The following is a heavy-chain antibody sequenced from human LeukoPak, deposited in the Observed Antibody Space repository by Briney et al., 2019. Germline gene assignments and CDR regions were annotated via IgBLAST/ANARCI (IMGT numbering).Heavy chain of an antibody. J-gene: IGHJ4*02. D-gene: IGHD6-19*01. CDR2: IYYSGST. CDR3: ARYRYSSRWYIDH. CDR1: GGSISSYY. V-gene: IGHV4-59*01. Sequence: SETLSLTCTVSGGSISSYYWSWIRQPPGKGLEWIGYIYYSGSTNYNHSLKSRVTISVDTSKNQFSLKLSSVTAADTAVYYCARYRYSSRWYIDHWGQGTLVTVSS.